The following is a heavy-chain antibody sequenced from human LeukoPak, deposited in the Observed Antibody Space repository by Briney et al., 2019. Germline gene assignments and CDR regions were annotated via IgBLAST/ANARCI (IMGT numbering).Heavy chain of an antibody. Sequence: SETLSLTCSVSGGSVTSYYWNWVRQTPGKGLEWIGYISSSETTDYGPSFKSRVTMSLDTSKNQFSLKLSSVTAADTGVYYCARGYCSDERCPVFPSWGQGTLVTVSS. D-gene: IGHD2-15*01. CDR3: ARGYCSDERCPVFPS. J-gene: IGHJ5*02. CDR2: ISSSETT. CDR1: GGSVTSYY. V-gene: IGHV4-59*02.